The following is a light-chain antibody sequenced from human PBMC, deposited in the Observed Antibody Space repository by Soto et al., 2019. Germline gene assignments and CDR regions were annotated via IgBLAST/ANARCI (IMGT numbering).Light chain of an antibody. J-gene: IGLJ2*01. CDR1: GLNIGAGYD. V-gene: IGLV1-40*01. CDR3: QSYDSSLTVV. Sequence: QSVLTQPPSVSGALGQRVTISCTGSGLNIGAGYDVHWYQQFPGTTPKFLIYGNTNRPSGVPDRFSASKSGTSASLDITGLQAEDEAKYFCQSYDSSLTVVFGGGTKVTVL. CDR2: GNT.